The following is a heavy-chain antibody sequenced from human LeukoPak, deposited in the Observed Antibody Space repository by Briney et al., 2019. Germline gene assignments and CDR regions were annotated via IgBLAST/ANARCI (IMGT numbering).Heavy chain of an antibody. CDR3: ARGRFNYDSTGYSSFYY. CDR2: IKEDGGEK. D-gene: IGHD3-22*01. Sequence: GGSLRLSCAASGVTFSSYWMSWVRQAPGKGLEWVANIKEDGGEKYYVDSVKGRFTISRDNAKTSVYLQMNSLRAEDTAVYYCARGRFNYDSTGYSSFYYWGQGTLVTVSS. CDR1: GVTFSSYW. J-gene: IGHJ4*02. V-gene: IGHV3-7*01.